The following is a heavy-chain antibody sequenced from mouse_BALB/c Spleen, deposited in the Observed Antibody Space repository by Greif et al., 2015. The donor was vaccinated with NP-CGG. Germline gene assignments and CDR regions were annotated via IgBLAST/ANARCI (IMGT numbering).Heavy chain of an antibody. CDR3: ARRGYAMDY. J-gene: IGHJ4*01. CDR1: CFSLTSYG. CDR2: IWSGGST. V-gene: IGHV2-2*02. Sequence: VKLMESGPGLVQPSQSLSTTCTVSCFSLTSYGVHWVRQSPGKGLEWLGVIWSGGSTDYNAAFISRLSISKDNSKSXVFFKMNSLQANDTAIYYCARRGYAMDYWGQGTSVTVSS.